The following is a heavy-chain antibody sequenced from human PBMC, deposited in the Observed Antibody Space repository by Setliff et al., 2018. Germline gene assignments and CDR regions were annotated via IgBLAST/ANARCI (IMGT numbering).Heavy chain of an antibody. J-gene: IGHJ4*02. V-gene: IGHV1-18*01. CDR3: AARCSSTSCRYYYGSGSSVPFDY. CDR1: GYTFTSYG. CDR2: ISAYNGNT. D-gene: IGHD3-10*01. Sequence: ASVKVSCKASGYTFTSYGISWVRQAPGQGLEWMGWISAYNGNTNYAQKLQGRVTMTTDTSTSTAYMELSSLRPEDTAVYYCAARCSSTSCRYYYGSGSSVPFDYWGQGTLVTVSS.